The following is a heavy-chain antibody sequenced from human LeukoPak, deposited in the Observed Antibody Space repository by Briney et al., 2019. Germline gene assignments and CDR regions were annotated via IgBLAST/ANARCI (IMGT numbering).Heavy chain of an antibody. V-gene: IGHV1-8*03. CDR1: GYTFTSYD. CDR2: MNPNSGNT. Sequence: GASLKVSCKASGYTFTSYDINWVRQATGQGLEWMGWMNPNSGNTGYAQKFQGRVTITRNTSISTAYMELSSLRSEDTAVYYCAREVYYASSGYYNWGQGTLVTVSS. CDR3: AREVYYASSGYYN. D-gene: IGHD3-22*01. J-gene: IGHJ4*02.